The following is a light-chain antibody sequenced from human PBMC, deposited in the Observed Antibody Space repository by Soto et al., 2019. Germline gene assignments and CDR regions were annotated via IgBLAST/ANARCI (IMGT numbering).Light chain of an antibody. CDR3: QSYDTSLSGLYV. CDR2: GYS. CDR1: SSNIGAGSD. Sequence: QSVLTQPPSVSGAPGQRVTISCTASSSNIGAGSDVHWYQQLPGTAPRLLIYGYSHRPSGVPDRFSGSKSGSSASLVITGLQAEDEADYYCQSYDTSLSGLYVFGSGTKLTVL. J-gene: IGLJ1*01. V-gene: IGLV1-40*01.